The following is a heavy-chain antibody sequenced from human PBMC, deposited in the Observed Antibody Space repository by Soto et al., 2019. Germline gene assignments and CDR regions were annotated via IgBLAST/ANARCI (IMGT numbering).Heavy chain of an antibody. D-gene: IGHD5-12*01. J-gene: IGHJ4*02. CDR1: GFTFSSYA. CDR3: AKDPSGSEMATIFGY. V-gene: IGHV3-23*01. CDR2: ISGSGGST. Sequence: EVQLLESGGGLVQPGGSLRLSCAASGFTFSSYAMSWVRQAPGKGLEWVSAISGSGGSTYYADSVKGRFTISRGNSKNTLYLQMNSLRAEDTAVYYCAKDPSGSEMATIFGYWGQGTLVTVSS.